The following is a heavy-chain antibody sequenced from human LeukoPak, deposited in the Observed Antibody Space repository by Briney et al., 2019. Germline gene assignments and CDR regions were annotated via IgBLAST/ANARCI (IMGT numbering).Heavy chain of an antibody. CDR1: GFTFNTYA. Sequence: PGGSLRLSCAASGFTFNTYAMHWVRQAPGKGLEWVAVISYDGSNKYYADSVKGRFTISRDNSKNTLYLQMNSLRAEDTAVYYCARERYGDFGFDYWGQETLVTVSS. V-gene: IGHV3-30-3*01. J-gene: IGHJ4*02. CDR2: ISYDGSNK. D-gene: IGHD4-17*01. CDR3: ARERYGDFGFDY.